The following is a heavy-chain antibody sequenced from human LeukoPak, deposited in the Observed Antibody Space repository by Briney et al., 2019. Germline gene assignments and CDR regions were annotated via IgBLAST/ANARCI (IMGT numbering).Heavy chain of an antibody. CDR2: IYGSGST. CDR1: GGSISSYY. CDR3: ARDSGTTGEVKFDP. V-gene: IGHV4-4*07. Sequence: PSETLSLTCTVSGGSISSYYCSWIRQPAGKGLEWIGRIYGSGSTDYNPSLKSRVTMSIDTSKNQFSLNLISVTAADTAVYYCARDSGTTGEVKFDPWGQGTLVTVSS. J-gene: IGHJ5*02. D-gene: IGHD3-10*01.